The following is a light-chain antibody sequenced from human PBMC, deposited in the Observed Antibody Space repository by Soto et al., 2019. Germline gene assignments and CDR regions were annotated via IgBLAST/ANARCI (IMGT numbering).Light chain of an antibody. CDR1: SSDVGRYNY. V-gene: IGLV2-8*01. J-gene: IGLJ1*01. CDR3: SSYAGNSRYV. Sequence: QSVLTQPPSASGSPGQSVTISCTGTSSDVGRYNYISWYQQRPGKAPKLIIYEVSKRPSGVPDRLSGFKYGNTASLTVSGLQAEDEADYYCSSYAGNSRYVLGTGNQVTVL. CDR2: EVS.